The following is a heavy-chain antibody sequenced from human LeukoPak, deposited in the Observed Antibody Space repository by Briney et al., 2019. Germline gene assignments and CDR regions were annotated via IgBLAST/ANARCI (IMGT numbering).Heavy chain of an antibody. V-gene: IGHV4-39*01. J-gene: IGHJ6*03. Sequence: SETLSLTCTVSGGSISSSSYYWGWIRQPPGKGLEWIGSIYYSGSTYYNPSLKSRVTISVDTSKNQFSLKLSSVTAADTAVYYCARHRNSWNPSYYCYYMDVWGKGTTVTVSS. CDR3: ARHRNSWNPSYYCYYMDV. D-gene: IGHD1-20*01. CDR2: IYYSGST. CDR1: GGSISSSSYY.